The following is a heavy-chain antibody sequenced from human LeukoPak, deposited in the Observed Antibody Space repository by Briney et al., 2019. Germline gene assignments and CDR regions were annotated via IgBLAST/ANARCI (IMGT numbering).Heavy chain of an antibody. Sequence: PSETLSLTCTVAAGSISSYYWSRIRQPPGKGLEWIVYIYYSGSTNYNPSLKIRVTISVDTSKNQFSLKLSSVTAADTAVYYCARGLKAVAGTLFDYWGQGTLVTVSS. V-gene: IGHV4-59*01. J-gene: IGHJ4*02. D-gene: IGHD6-19*01. CDR2: IYYSGST. CDR3: ARGLKAVAGTLFDY. CDR1: AGSISSYY.